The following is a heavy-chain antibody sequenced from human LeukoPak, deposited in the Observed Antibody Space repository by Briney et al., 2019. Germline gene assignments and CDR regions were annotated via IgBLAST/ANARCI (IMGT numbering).Heavy chain of an antibody. CDR3: ARDIKQLRAFDI. CDR1: GGTFSSYA. J-gene: IGHJ3*02. D-gene: IGHD6-6*01. V-gene: IGHV1-69*05. CDR2: IIPIFGTA. Sequence: GSSVKVSCXASGGTFSSYAISWVRQAHGQGLEWMAGIIPIFGTANYAQKFQGRVTITTDESTITAYMELSSLRSEDTAVYYCARDIKQLRAFDIWGQGTMVTVSS.